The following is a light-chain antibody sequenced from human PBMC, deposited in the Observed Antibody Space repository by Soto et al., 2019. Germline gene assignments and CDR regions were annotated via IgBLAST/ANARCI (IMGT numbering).Light chain of an antibody. CDR1: QSVSSSY. CDR2: GAS. V-gene: IGKV3D-20*02. CDR3: QQRSNWPPV. J-gene: IGKJ4*01. Sequence: IVLTQSPGTLSVSAGERATLSCRASQSVSSSYLAWYQQKHGQAPRLVIYGASSRATGIPGRFSGSVSGTDGTITISRLEQEDGSVYYGQQRSNWPPVFGGGTKVDIK.